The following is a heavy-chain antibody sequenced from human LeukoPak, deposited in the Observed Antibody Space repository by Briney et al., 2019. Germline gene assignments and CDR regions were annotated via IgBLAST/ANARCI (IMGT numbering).Heavy chain of an antibody. D-gene: IGHD2-15*01. CDR2: VFHSGST. CDR1: GGSISSGSYY. Sequence: PSETLSLTCTVSGGSISSGSYYWSWIRQPAGKGLEYLGSVFHSGSTYYNPSLRSRVTVSVDTSKNQFSLKLSSVTAADTAVYYCAGGPRGGRRTAFDIWGQGTMVTVSS. J-gene: IGHJ3*02. V-gene: IGHV4-61*10. CDR3: AGGPRGGRRTAFDI.